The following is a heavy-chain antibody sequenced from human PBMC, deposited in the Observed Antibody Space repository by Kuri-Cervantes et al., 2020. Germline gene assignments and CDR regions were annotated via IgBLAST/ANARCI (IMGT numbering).Heavy chain of an antibody. D-gene: IGHD2-2*01. CDR3: AKDLFIVVEYDFDY. Sequence: SLEIYCAAPGFTFRSYGMHWVRQAPGKGLEWVAVISYDGSNKYYPEPVTGRFTISRDNSKNTLYLHMNSLRAEDTAVYYCAKDLFIVVEYDFDYWGQGTLVTVSS. CDR2: ISYDGSNK. CDR1: GFTFRSYG. V-gene: IGHV3-30*18. J-gene: IGHJ4*02.